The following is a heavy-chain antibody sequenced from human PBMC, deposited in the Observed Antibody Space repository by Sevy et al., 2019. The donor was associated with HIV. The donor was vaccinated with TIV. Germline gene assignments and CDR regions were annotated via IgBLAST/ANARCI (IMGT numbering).Heavy chain of an antibody. CDR3: ARDSHYDFWSGYYTSYYYYGMDV. Sequence: ASVKVSCKASGYTFTGYYMHWVRQAPGQGLEWMGWINPNGGGTNYAQKFQGRVTMTRDTSISTAYMELSRLRSDDTAVYYCARDSHYDFWSGYYTSYYYYGMDVWGQGTTVTVSS. CDR1: GYTFTGYY. D-gene: IGHD3-3*01. V-gene: IGHV1-2*02. J-gene: IGHJ6*02. CDR2: INPNGGGT.